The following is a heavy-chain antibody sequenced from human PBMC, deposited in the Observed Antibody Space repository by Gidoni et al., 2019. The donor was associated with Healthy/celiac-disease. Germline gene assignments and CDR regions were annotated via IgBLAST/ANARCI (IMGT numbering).Heavy chain of an antibody. CDR2: ISGSGGST. Sequence: APGKGLEWVSAISGSGGSTYYADSVKGRFTISRDNSKNTLYLQMNSLRAEDTAVYYCAKDRSKGYSSGWYGYWGQGTLVTVSS. V-gene: IGHV3-23*01. D-gene: IGHD6-19*01. J-gene: IGHJ4*02. CDR3: AKDRSKGYSSGWYGY.